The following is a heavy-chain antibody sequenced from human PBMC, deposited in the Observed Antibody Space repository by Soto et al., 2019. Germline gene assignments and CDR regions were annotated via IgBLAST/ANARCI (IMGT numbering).Heavy chain of an antibody. CDR1: GGSISSGGYY. J-gene: IGHJ6*02. D-gene: IGHD3-22*01. CDR3: TKGPPTYYYASSGQPGYYYGMDV. V-gene: IGHV4-31*03. Sequence: PSETLSLTCTVSGGSISSGGYYWSWIRQHPGKGLEWIGYIYYSGSTYYNPSLKSRVTISVDTSKNQFSLKLSSVTAADTAVYYCTKGPPTYYYASSGQPGYYYGMDVWGQGTTVTVSS. CDR2: IYYSGST.